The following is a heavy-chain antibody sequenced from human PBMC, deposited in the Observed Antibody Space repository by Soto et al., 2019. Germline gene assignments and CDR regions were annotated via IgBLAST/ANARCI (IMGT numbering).Heavy chain of an antibody. V-gene: IGHV3-23*01. CDR1: GFTFSSYA. CDR2: ISGSGGST. D-gene: IGHD3-22*01. CDR3: AKDHPNYYDSSGYYFDY. J-gene: IGHJ4*02. Sequence: GGSLRLSCAASGFTFSSYAMSWVRQAPGKGLEWVSAISGSGGSTYYADSVKGRFTISRDNSKNTLYLQMNSLRAEDTAVYDCAKDHPNYYDSSGYYFDYWGQGTLVTVSS.